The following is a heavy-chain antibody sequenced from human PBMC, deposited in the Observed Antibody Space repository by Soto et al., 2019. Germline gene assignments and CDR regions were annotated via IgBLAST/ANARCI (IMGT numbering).Heavy chain of an antibody. D-gene: IGHD3-3*01. CDR3: ARGQRFSDWFDP. CDR2: IYSSGNT. J-gene: IGHJ5*02. Sequence: QVHLQESGPGLVKPSETLSLTCSVSGGTISGYYWTWIRQPAGKGLEWIGRIYSSGNTKYNPSLQSRVTMSLDTSNNQFSLRLTSVTAADTAVYYCARGQRFSDWFDPWGQGTLVTVS. CDR1: GGTISGYY. V-gene: IGHV4-4*07.